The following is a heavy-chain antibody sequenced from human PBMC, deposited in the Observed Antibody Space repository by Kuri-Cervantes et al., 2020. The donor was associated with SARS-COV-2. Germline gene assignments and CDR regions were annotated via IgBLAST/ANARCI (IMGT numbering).Heavy chain of an antibody. Sequence: ASVQVSCKASGGTFSSYAISWVRQAPGQGLEWMGWINAGNGNTKYSQKFQGRVTITRDTSASTAYMELSSLRSEDTAVYYCARLRLGELSLSDDYYYYGMDVWGQGTTVTVSS. V-gene: IGHV1-3*01. CDR2: INAGNGNT. J-gene: IGHJ6*02. D-gene: IGHD3-16*02. CDR1: GGTFSSYA. CDR3: ARLRLGELSLSDDYYYYGMDV.